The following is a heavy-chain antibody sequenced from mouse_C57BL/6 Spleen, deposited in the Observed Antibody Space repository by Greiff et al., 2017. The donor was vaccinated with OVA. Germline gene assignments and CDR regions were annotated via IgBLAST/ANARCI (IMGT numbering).Heavy chain of an antibody. Sequence: LVRPGSSVKLSCKASGYTFTSYWMHWVKQRPIQGLEWIGNIDPSDSETHYNQKFKDKATLTVDKSSSTAYMQLSSLTSEDSAVYYCARSPVDWYFDVWGTGTTVTVSS. CDR3: ARSPVDWYFDV. V-gene: IGHV1-52*01. J-gene: IGHJ1*03. CDR1: GYTFTSYW. CDR2: IDPSDSET. D-gene: IGHD1-1*01.